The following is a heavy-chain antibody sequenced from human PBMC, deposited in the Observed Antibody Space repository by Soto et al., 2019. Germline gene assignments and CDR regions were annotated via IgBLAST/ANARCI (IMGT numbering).Heavy chain of an antibody. Sequence: QVQLQESGPGLVKPSQTLSLPCTVSGGSMSSGDYYWSWIRQPPGKGLEWIGYIHHSGSTYYNPSLKSRITMSIQTSKNQFSLKLTSVTAADTAVYFCARVTTVVTPDYWGQGTLVTVSS. CDR1: GGSMSSGDYY. D-gene: IGHD4-17*01. V-gene: IGHV4-30-4*01. J-gene: IGHJ4*02. CDR2: IHHSGST. CDR3: ARVTTVVTPDY.